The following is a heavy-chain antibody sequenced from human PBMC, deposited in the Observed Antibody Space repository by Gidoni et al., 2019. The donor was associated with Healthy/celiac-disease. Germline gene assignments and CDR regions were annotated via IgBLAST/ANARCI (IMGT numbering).Heavy chain of an antibody. CDR2: IYPGDSDT. Sequence: EVQLVQSGAEVNKPGASLKISCKGSGYSFTSYWIGWVRQMPGKGLEWMGIIYPGDSDTRYSPSFQGQVTISADKSISTAYLQWSSLKASDTAMYYCARRAYYDSSGYHSDYWGQGTLVTVSS. CDR1: GYSFTSYW. V-gene: IGHV5-51*01. J-gene: IGHJ4*02. CDR3: ARRAYYDSSGYHSDY. D-gene: IGHD3-22*01.